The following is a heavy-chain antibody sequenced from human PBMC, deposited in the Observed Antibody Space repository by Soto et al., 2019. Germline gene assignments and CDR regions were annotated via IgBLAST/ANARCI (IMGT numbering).Heavy chain of an antibody. V-gene: IGHV1-18*01. Sequence: QVQLVQSGAEVKKPGASVKVSCKASGYTFTSYGISWVRQAPGQGLEWMGWISAYNGNTNYAQKLQGRVTMTTDTSMSTAYMELRSLRSDDTAVYYCAREARRMVWFAETPYNWFDSWGQGTLVTVSS. D-gene: IGHD3-10*01. CDR3: AREARRMVWFAETPYNWFDS. J-gene: IGHJ5*01. CDR2: ISAYNGNT. CDR1: GYTFTSYG.